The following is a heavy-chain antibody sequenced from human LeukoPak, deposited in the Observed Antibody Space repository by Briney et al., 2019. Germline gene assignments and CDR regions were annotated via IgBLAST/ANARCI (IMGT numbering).Heavy chain of an antibody. CDR3: ARDGD. V-gene: IGHV3-30*03. Sequence: GRSLRLSCAATGFTFSSFSMHWVRQAPGKGLEWVAVISYDGSNKYYADSVKGRFTISRDNSKNTLYLQMNSLRAEDTAVYYCARDGDWGQGTLVTVSS. J-gene: IGHJ4*02. CDR2: ISYDGSNK. CDR1: GFTFSSFS. D-gene: IGHD2-15*01.